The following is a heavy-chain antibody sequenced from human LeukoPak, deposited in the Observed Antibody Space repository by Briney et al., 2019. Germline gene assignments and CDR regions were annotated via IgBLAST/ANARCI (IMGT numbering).Heavy chain of an antibody. CDR2: IYHSGST. V-gene: IGHV4-39*01. D-gene: IGHD5-18*01. J-gene: IGHJ4*02. CDR3: ARASWRQLWLLDY. Sequence: SETLSLTCTVSGDSFSSSPYYWGWIRQPPGKGLEWIGTIYHSGSTYYNPSLKSRVTISVDTSKNQFSLKLSSVTATDTAVYFCARASWRQLWLLDYWGQGTLVTVSS. CDR1: GDSFSSSPYY.